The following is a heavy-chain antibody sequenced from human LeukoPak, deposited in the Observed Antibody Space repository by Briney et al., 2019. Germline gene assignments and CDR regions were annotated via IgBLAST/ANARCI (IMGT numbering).Heavy chain of an antibody. Sequence: GGSLRLSCAASEFTFSSYSMNWVRQAPGKGLEWVSYISSSSSTIYYADSVKGRFTIPRDNAKNSLYLQMNSLRAEDTAVYYCARGPPDSGYDSMIRSVYFDYWGQGTLVTVSS. J-gene: IGHJ4*02. CDR2: ISSSSSTI. CDR1: EFTFSSYS. CDR3: ARGPPDSGYDSMIRSVYFDY. V-gene: IGHV3-48*01. D-gene: IGHD5-12*01.